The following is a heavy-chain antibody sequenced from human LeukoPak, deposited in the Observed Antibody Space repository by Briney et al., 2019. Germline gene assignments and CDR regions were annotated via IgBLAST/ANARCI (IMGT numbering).Heavy chain of an antibody. CDR2: IISSSSYI. D-gene: IGHD5-24*01. J-gene: IGHJ4*02. Sequence: SGGSLRLSCAASGFTFNNYNMNWVRQAPGKGLEWVSSIISSSSYIYYADSVKGRFTISRDNAKNSLYLQMNSLRVEDTAVYYCARDRDFDYWGQGTLVTVSS. CDR1: GFTFNNYN. V-gene: IGHV3-21*01. CDR3: ARDRDFDY.